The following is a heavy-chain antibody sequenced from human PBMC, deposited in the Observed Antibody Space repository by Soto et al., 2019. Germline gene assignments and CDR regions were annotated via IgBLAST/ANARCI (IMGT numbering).Heavy chain of an antibody. D-gene: IGHD2-21*02. CDR3: ATQFHHCGGDCYRGPYFGMDV. Sequence: ASVKVSCKASGYTFTGYYVLWVRQAPGQGPECMGWINPYTGGTNYAQKFQGRVTMTRDTSISPAYMELSKLISDDTAVYYCATQFHHCGGDCYRGPYFGMDVWGQGTTVTVSS. J-gene: IGHJ6*02. V-gene: IGHV1-2*02. CDR2: INPYTGGT. CDR1: GYTFTGYY.